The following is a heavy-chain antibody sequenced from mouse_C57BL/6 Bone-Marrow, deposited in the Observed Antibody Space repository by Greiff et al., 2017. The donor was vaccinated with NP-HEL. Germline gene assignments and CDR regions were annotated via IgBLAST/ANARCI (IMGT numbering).Heavy chain of an antibody. CDR1: GYSITSGYA. CDR3: ARGTYYYAMDY. Sequence: EVKLMESGPGMVKPSQSLSLTCTVTGYSITSGYAWHWIRHFPGNKLEWMGYISYSGSTNYNPSLKSRISITHDTSKNHFFLKLNSVTTEDTATYYCARGTYYYAMDYWGQGTSVTVSS. CDR2: ISYSGST. D-gene: IGHD5-1*01. V-gene: IGHV3-1*01. J-gene: IGHJ4*01.